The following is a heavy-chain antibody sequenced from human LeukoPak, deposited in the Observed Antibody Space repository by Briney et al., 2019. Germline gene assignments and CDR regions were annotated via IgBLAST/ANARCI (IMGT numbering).Heavy chain of an antibody. CDR1: GGPTSRGDYS. Sequence: SQTLSLTCSVSGGPTSRGDYSWNWIRQPPGKGLEWIGYIYFSGSTYFNPSLNGRAALSIDTSRNQFSLNLTSVTAADTAVYYCTRNLGKWGQGTLVTVSS. J-gene: IGHJ4*02. V-gene: IGHV4-30-4*01. D-gene: IGHD3-16*01. CDR3: TRNLGK. CDR2: IYFSGST.